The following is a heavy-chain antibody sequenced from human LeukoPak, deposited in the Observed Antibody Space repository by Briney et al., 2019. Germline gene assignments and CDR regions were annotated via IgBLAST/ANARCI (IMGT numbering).Heavy chain of an antibody. CDR1: GYTFTSYY. Sequence: ASVKVSCKASGYTFTSYYMHWVRQAPGQGLEWMGIINPSGGSTSYAQKFQGRVTMTRDTSTSIVYMELSSLRSEDTAVYYCARGQFNVLRFLEWLPNWGQGTLVTVSS. CDR2: INPSGGST. CDR3: ARGQFNVLRFLEWLPN. J-gene: IGHJ4*02. V-gene: IGHV1-46*01. D-gene: IGHD3-3*01.